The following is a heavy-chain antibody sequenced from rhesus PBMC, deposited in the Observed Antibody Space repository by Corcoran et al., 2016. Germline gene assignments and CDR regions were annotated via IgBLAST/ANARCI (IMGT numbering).Heavy chain of an antibody. D-gene: IGHD2-27*01. J-gene: IGHJ2*01. CDR2: IYGSSTST. CDR1: GGSISDSYR. Sequence: QVQLQESGPGVVKPSETLSLTRAVSGGSISDSYRWSWIRQPPGKGLEWIGYIYGSSTSTNYNPSLKSRVTISKDTSKNQFSLKLSSVTAADTAVYCCARSDCSGIYCYSNWYFDLWGPGTPITISS. CDR3: ARSDCSGIYCYSNWYFDL. V-gene: IGHV4S10*01.